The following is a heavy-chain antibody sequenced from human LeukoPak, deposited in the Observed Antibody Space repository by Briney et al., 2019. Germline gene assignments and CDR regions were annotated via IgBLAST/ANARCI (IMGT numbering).Heavy chain of an antibody. CDR1: GYTFTSYY. J-gene: IGHJ5*02. D-gene: IGHD2-2*02. V-gene: IGHV1-8*02. CDR2: MNPNSGNT. Sequence: ASVKVSCKASGYTFTSYYMHWVRQAPGQGLEWMGWMNPNSGNTGYAQKFQGRVTMTRNTSISTAYMELSSLRSEDTAVYYCARGFFVVVPAAISGWFDPWGQGTLVTVSS. CDR3: ARGFFVVVPAAISGWFDP.